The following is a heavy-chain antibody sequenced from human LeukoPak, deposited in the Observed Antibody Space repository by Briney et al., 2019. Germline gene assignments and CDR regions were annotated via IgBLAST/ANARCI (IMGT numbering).Heavy chain of an antibody. Sequence: TSETLSLTCAVYGGSFSGYYWSWTRQPPGKGLEWIGEINHSGSTNYNPSLKSRVTISVDTSKNQFSLKLSSVTAADTAVCYCARGRGYSYGYEDYWGQGTLVTVSS. D-gene: IGHD5-18*01. CDR1: GGSFSGYY. J-gene: IGHJ4*02. CDR2: INHSGST. V-gene: IGHV4-34*01. CDR3: ARGRGYSYGYEDY.